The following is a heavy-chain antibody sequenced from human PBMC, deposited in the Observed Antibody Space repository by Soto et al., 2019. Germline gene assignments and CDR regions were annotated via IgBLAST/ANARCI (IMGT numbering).Heavy chain of an antibody. Sequence: QVQLVQSGVEVKKPGASVEVSCKASGYTFTSYGIGWVRQAPGQGLEWMGWITVNSGNTNYPQKQKGGDTMTTVSSTRTAYMELRSLTSADTAGCYCGRGIGGGWYYFDYGGQGTLVTVSS. CDR2: ITVNSGNT. D-gene: IGHD6-19*01. CDR3: GRGIGGGWYYFDY. J-gene: IGHJ4*02. CDR1: GYTFTSYG. V-gene: IGHV1-18*01.